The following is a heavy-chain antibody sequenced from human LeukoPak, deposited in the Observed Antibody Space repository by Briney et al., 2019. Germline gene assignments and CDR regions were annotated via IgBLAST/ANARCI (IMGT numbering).Heavy chain of an antibody. Sequence: GGSLRLSCAASGFTVSSNYMSWVRQAPGKGLEWVSVIYSGGSTYYADSVKGRFTISRDNSKNTLYLQMNSLRAEDTAVYYCARDPPLLWFGELLFRMDVWGQGTTVTVSS. V-gene: IGHV3-66*01. CDR3: ARDPPLLWFGELLFRMDV. CDR1: GFTVSSNY. D-gene: IGHD3-10*01. CDR2: IYSGGST. J-gene: IGHJ6*02.